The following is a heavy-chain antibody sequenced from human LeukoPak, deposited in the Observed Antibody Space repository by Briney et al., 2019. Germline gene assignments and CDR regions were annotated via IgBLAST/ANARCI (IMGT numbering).Heavy chain of an antibody. CDR1: GYTFTNYY. CDR3: AREIAAAGESFDY. J-gene: IGHJ4*02. Sequence: ASVKVSCKTSGYTFTNYYIHWVRQAPGQGLEWMGIINPSGDTTTYAQKFQGRVTMTRDMSTSTVYMELSSLRSEDTAVYYCAREIAAAGESFDYWGQGTLVTVFS. D-gene: IGHD6-13*01. V-gene: IGHV1-46*01. CDR2: INPSGDTT.